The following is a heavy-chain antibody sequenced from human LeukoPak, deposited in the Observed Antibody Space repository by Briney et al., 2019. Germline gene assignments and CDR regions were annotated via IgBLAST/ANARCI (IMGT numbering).Heavy chain of an antibody. CDR1: GGSFSGYY. V-gene: IGHV4-34*01. CDR2: INHSGST. Sequence: PSETLSLTCAVYGGSFSGYYWSWIRQPPGKGLEWIGEINHSGSTNYNPSLKSRVTISVDTSKNQFSLKLSSVTAADTAVYYCARNARTRLSSGYYQHRRGDAFDIWGQGTMVTVSS. D-gene: IGHD3-22*01. J-gene: IGHJ3*02. CDR3: ARNARTRLSSGYYQHRRGDAFDI.